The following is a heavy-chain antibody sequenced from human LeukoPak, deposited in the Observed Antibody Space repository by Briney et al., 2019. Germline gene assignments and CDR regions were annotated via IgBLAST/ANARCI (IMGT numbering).Heavy chain of an antibody. CDR2: FDPEDGET. V-gene: IGHV1-24*01. Sequence: ASVKVSCKVSGYTLTELSMHWVRQAPGKGVEWMGGFDPEDGETIYAQKFQGRVTMTEDTSTDPAYMELSSLRSEDTAVYYCATVVGATSDYYYYYGMDVWGQGTTVTVSS. D-gene: IGHD1-26*01. J-gene: IGHJ6*02. CDR3: ATVVGATSDYYYYYGMDV. CDR1: GYTLTELS.